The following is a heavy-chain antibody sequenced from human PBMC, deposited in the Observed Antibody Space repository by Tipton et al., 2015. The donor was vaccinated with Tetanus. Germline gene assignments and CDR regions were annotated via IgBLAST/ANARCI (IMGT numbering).Heavy chain of an antibody. D-gene: IGHD3-16*01. J-gene: IGHJ2*01. CDR3: ARDLSYYDYIWGGDRDRYFDL. CDR2: IWYDGSNQ. V-gene: IGHV3-33*01. Sequence: SLRLYCAASGFTFDNYALHWVRQAPGKGLQWLAVIWYDGSNQYYEESMKGRFTISRDNAKNTIFLQMNSLRAEDTAVYYCARDLSYYDYIWGGDRDRYFDLWGRGTLVTVSS. CDR1: GFTFDNYA.